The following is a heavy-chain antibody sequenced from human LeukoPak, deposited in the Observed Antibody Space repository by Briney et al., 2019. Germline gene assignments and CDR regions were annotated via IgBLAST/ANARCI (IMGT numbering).Heavy chain of an antibody. Sequence: ASVKVSCKASGYTFTSYYMHWVRQAPGQGLEWMGGIIPIFGTANYAQKFQGRVTITADKSTSTAYMELSSLRSEDTAVYYCASAQWGYGGNMRGVFDYWGQGTLVTVSS. J-gene: IGHJ4*02. V-gene: IGHV1-69*06. CDR3: ASAQWGYGGNMRGVFDY. CDR2: IIPIFGTA. CDR1: GYTFTSYY. D-gene: IGHD4-23*01.